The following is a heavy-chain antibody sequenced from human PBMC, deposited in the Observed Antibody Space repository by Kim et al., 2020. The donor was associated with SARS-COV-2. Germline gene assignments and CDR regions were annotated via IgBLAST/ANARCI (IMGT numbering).Heavy chain of an antibody. D-gene: IGHD6-19*01. CDR3: NRDRGIAVAGTFDY. Sequence: GGSLRLSCTASGFTFGDYAMSWFRQAPGKGLEWVGFIRSKAYGGTTEYAASVKGRFTISRDDSKSIAYLQMNSLKTEDTAVYYCNRDRGIAVAGTFDYWGQGTLVTVSS. CDR2: IRSKAYGGTT. J-gene: IGHJ4*02. V-gene: IGHV3-49*03. CDR1: GFTFGDYA.